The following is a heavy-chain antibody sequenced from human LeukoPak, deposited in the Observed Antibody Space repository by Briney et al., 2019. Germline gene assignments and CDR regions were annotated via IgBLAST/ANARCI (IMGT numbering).Heavy chain of an antibody. CDR1: GFTFRSYS. CDR2: TNTYWSST. V-gene: IGHV3-74*01. J-gene: IGHJ6*03. D-gene: IGHD1-26*01. CDR3: ARNPPPRSGNLPSYYYYYMDA. Sequence: GGSLRLSCAAFGFTFRSYSVHWVRQAPGKGLVWISRTNTYWSSTDYADSVKGRFTISRDNAKNTLYLQITSLRAEDTAVYSCARNPPPRSGNLPSYYYYYMDAWGNGTTVTVSS.